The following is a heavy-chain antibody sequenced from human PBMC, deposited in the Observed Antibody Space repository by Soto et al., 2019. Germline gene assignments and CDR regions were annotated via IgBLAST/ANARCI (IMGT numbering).Heavy chain of an antibody. CDR1: SGSFRPYY. D-gene: IGHD2-8*01. CDR3: ARGCYFYYFDS. J-gene: IGHJ4*02. CDR2: IYYNGFT. V-gene: IGHV4-59*01. Sequence: QVQLQESGPGLVKPSETLSLTCTVSSGSFRPYYWSWIRQPPGKGLEWIGYIYYNGFTDYNPSLKSRVTISVDTSKNQFSLNLSSVTAADTAVYYCARGCYFYYFDSWGQGSLVAVSS.